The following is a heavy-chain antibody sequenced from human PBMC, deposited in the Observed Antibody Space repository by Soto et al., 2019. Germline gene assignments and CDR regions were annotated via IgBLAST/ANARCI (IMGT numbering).Heavy chain of an antibody. CDR1: GLSLNNGRLG. J-gene: IGHJ5*02. D-gene: IGHD2-2*01. Sequence: QVTLKESGPVLVKPTETLTLTCTVSGLSLNNGRLGVTWIRQPPGNALEWLAHIFSNDEKSYSTSLKSRLTTSMANSRSQGVLTVTKVEPVDSGTYYCSLIKDCSRTDCYLASFDPGGQGPLVTVYS. CDR3: SLIKDCSRTDCYLASFDP. CDR2: IFSNDEK. V-gene: IGHV2-26*01.